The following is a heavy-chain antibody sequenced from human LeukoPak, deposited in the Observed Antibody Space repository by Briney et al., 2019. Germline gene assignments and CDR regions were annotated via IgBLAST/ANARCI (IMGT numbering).Heavy chain of an antibody. CDR3: TIMHGYYDGSGYWVQ. CDR1: GFTFGSYG. D-gene: IGHD3-22*01. CDR2: ITTAGATT. Sequence: GGSLRLSCAASGFTFGSYGMSWVRQAPGKGLEWVAFITTAGATTSYAGSVKGRFTISRDNARDTLYMQMNSLRDEDTALYYCTIMHGYYDGSGYWVQWGQGTLVTVSS. J-gene: IGHJ4*02. V-gene: IGHV3-23*01.